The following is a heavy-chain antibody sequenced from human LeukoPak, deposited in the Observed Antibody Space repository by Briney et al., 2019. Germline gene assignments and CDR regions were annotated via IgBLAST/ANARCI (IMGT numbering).Heavy chain of an antibody. J-gene: IGHJ3*02. D-gene: IGHD3-3*01. CDR3: ARVGSYDFWSAQGDAFDI. CDR2: INWNGGST. Sequence: GGSLRLSCAASGFTFSGSAMHWVRQAPGKGLERVSGINWNGGSTGYADSVKGRFTISRDNAKNSLYLQMNSLRAEDAALYYCARVGSYDFWSAQGDAFDIWGQGTMVTVSS. CDR1: GFTFSGSA. V-gene: IGHV3-20*04.